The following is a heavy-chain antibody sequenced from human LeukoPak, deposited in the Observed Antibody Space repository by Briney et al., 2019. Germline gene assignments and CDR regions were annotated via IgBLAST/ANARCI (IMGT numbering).Heavy chain of an antibody. CDR3: ARVSGYYDILTGYYYYGMDV. Sequence: SETLSLTCTVSGGSISSYYWSWIRQPPGKGLEWIGYIYYSGSTNYNPSLKSRVTISVDTSKNQFSLKPSSVTAADTAVYYCARVSGYYDILTGYYYYGMDVWGQGTTVTVSS. CDR1: GGSISSYY. D-gene: IGHD3-9*01. V-gene: IGHV4-59*01. CDR2: IYYSGST. J-gene: IGHJ6*02.